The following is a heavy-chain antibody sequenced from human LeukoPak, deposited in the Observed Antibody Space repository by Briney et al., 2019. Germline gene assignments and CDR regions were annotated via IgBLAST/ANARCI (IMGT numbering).Heavy chain of an antibody. D-gene: IGHD3-22*01. V-gene: IGHV2-5*01. CDR1: GFSLRNSEVG. CDR2: IYWHGQK. CDR3: AHGYYYDSSRGAFDV. Sequence: SGPTLVNPTQTLTLTCTFSGFSLRNSEVGVGWIRRPPGKALEWLALIYWHGQKRYSPSLKTRLTITKDTSKNQVVLTMTNMDPVDTARYFCAHGYYYDSSRGAFDVWGQGTTVTVSS. J-gene: IGHJ3*01.